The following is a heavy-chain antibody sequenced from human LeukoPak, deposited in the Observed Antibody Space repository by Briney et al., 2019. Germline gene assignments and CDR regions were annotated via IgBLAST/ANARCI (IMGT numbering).Heavy chain of an antibody. CDR2: INHSGST. V-gene: IGHV4-34*01. J-gene: IGHJ4*02. CDR3: ARGTMTTVTYYFDY. CDR1: GGSFSGYY. D-gene: IGHD4-17*01. Sequence: SETLSLTCAVYGGSFSGYYWSWIRQPPGKGLEWIGEINHSGSTNYNPSLKSRVTISVDTSKNQFSLKLSSVTAADTAVYYCARGTMTTVTYYFDYWGQGTLITVSS.